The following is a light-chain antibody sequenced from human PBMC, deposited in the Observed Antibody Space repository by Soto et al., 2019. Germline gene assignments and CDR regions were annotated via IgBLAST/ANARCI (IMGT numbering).Light chain of an antibody. CDR1: SSDVGSYNL. V-gene: IGLV2-23*01. J-gene: IGLJ2*01. CDR3: CSYAGDTKVL. Sequence: QSALTQPASVSGSPGQSITISCTGTSSDVGSYNLVSWYQQHPGKAPKLMMYEGTKRPSGVSDRFSGSMSGSTASLTVSGLQAEDEADYYCCSYAGDTKVLFGGGTKLTVL. CDR2: EGT.